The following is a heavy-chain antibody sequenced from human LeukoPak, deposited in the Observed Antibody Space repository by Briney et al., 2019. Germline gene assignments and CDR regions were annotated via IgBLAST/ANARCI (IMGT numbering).Heavy chain of an antibody. V-gene: IGHV4-4*02. J-gene: IGHJ4*02. D-gene: IGHD4-17*01. CDR3: ARGALTAVTYYFDY. Sequence: SETLSLTCAVSGGSISSSNWWSWVRQPPGKGLEWTGEIYHSGSTNYNPSLKSRVTISVDKSKNQFSLKLSSVTAADTAVYYCARGALTAVTYYFDYWGQGTLVTVSS. CDR1: GGSISSSNW. CDR2: IYHSGST.